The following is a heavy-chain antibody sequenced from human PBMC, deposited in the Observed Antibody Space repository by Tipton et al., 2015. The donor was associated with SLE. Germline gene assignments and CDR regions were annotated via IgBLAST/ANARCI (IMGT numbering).Heavy chain of an antibody. D-gene: IGHD6-6*01. CDR1: GGSFSGYY. Sequence: TLSLTSAVYGGSFSGYYWSWIRQPPGKGLEWIGEINHSGSTNYNPSLKSRVTISVDTSKNQFSLKLSSVTAADTAVYYCARGRGAIAARSPFDYWGQGTLVTVSS. V-gene: IGHV4-34*01. CDR3: ARGRGAIAARSPFDY. J-gene: IGHJ4*02. CDR2: INHSGST.